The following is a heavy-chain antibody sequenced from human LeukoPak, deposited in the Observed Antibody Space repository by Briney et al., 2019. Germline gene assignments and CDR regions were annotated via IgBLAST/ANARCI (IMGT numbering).Heavy chain of an antibody. D-gene: IGHD2-15*01. J-gene: IGHJ5*02. V-gene: IGHV4-59*08. CDR3: AKFASIAGGTNWFDA. CDR2: IHYSGST. Sequence: SETLSLTCSVPGGSISTYYWSWIRQPPGKGLEWIAWIHYSGSTNYNPSLKSRVTISLDTSKNQFSLKLSSVTAADTAVYHCAKFASIAGGTNWFDAWGQGTLVTVSA. CDR1: GGSISTYY.